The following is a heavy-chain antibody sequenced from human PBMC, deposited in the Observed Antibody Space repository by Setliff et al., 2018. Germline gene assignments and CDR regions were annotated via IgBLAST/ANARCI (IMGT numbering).Heavy chain of an antibody. Sequence: SVKVSCKASGGTFSNYAISWVRQAPGQGLEWMGGIIPMFRSGNYAQRFQGRVTITADESTSTVYMELTSLRAEDTAVHYCARGKMDVVAAGGKYCAMDVWGQGTAVTVSS. CDR1: GGTFSNYA. V-gene: IGHV1-69*13. CDR2: IIPMFRSG. D-gene: IGHD6-13*01. J-gene: IGHJ6*02. CDR3: ARGKMDVVAAGGKYCAMDV.